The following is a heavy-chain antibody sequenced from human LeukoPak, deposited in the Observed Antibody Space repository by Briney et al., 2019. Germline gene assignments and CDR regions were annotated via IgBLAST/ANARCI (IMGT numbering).Heavy chain of an antibody. J-gene: IGHJ3*02. V-gene: IGHV1-2*04. CDR1: GYTFTGYY. CDR3: ARAHILRYFGWLPYDAFDI. Sequence: ASVKVSCKASGYTFTGYYMHWVRQAPGQGLEWMGWINPNSGGTNYAQKFQGWVTMTRDTSISTAYMELSRLRSDDTAVYYCARAHILRYFGWLPYDAFDIWGQGTMVTVSS. D-gene: IGHD3-9*01. CDR2: INPNSGGT.